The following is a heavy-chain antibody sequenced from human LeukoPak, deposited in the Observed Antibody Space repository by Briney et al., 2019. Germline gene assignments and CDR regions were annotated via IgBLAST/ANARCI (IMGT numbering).Heavy chain of an antibody. CDR1: GFTFSSYW. Sequence: PGGSLRLSCAASGFTFSSYWMSWVRQAPGKGLEWVANIKQEGSEKYYVDSVKGRFTISRDNAKNSLYLQMNSLRAEDTAVYYCAREQPVYYYGSGSSIDYWGQGTLVTVSS. CDR3: AREQPVYYYGSGSSIDY. J-gene: IGHJ4*02. CDR2: IKQEGSEK. D-gene: IGHD3-10*01. V-gene: IGHV3-7*01.